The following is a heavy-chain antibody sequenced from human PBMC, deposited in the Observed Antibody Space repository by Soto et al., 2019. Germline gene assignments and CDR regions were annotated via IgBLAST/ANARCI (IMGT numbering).Heavy chain of an antibody. CDR1: GGSISSGGYY. D-gene: IGHD2-15*01. CDR2: IYYSGST. J-gene: IGHJ4*02. CDR3: ARARVEMAANDY. Sequence: QVQLQESGPGLVKPSQTLSLTCTVSGGSISSGGYYWSWIRQHPGKGLEWIGYIYYSGSTYYNPSLMRRVTISVDASKNQFSLKLSSVTAAGTAVYYCARARVEMAANDYWGQGTLVTVSS. V-gene: IGHV4-31*03.